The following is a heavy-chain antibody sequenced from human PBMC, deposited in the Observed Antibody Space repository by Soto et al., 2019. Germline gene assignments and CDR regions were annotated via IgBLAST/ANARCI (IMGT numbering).Heavy chain of an antibody. CDR2: TYYRSKWYN. CDR1: GDSVSSNSAA. CDR3: ARDEEVAGTYYYYYGMDV. J-gene: IGHJ6*02. V-gene: IGHV6-1*01. D-gene: IGHD6-19*01. Sequence: PSQTLSLTCAISGDSVSSNSAAWNWIRHSPSRGLDLLGRTYYRSKWYNDYAVSVKSRITINPDTSKNQFSLQLNSVTPEDTAVYYCARDEEVAGTYYYYYGMDVWGQGTTVTVSS.